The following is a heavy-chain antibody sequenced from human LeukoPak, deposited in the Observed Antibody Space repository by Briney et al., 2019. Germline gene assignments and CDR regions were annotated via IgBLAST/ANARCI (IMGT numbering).Heavy chain of an antibody. J-gene: IGHJ4*02. CDR3: ATWGGRKFVRFDY. D-gene: IGHD3-16*02. V-gene: IGHV4-34*01. CDR1: GGSFSGYY. Sequence: SETLSLTCAVYGGSFSGYYWSWIRQPPGKGLEWIGEINHSGSSNYNPSLKSRVTISVDTSKNQFSLKLSSVTAADTAVYYCATWGGRKFVRFDYWGQGTLVTVSS. CDR2: INHSGSS.